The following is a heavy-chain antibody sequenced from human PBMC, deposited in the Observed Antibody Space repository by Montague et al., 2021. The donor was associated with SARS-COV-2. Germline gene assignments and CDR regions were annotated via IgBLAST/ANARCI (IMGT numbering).Heavy chain of an antibody. Sequence: PALVKPIQTLTLTCTLSGFSLSTSGMCVSWIRQPPGKALEWLALIDWDDDKYYSTSLKTRLTISKDTSKNQVVLTMTNMDPVDTATYYCARGRYGGNRGYYFDYWGQGTLVTVSS. CDR3: ARGRYGGNRGYYFDY. CDR2: IDWDDDK. J-gene: IGHJ4*02. V-gene: IGHV2-70*01. D-gene: IGHD4-23*01. CDR1: GFSLSTSGMC.